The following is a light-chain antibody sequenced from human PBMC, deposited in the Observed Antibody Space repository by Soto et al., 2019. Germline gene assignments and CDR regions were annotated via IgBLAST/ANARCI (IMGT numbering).Light chain of an antibody. CDR1: RSLLFSNGYNY. CDR3: MQALKRRT. CDR2: LAS. Sequence: IVMTQFPLSLAVTPGEPASISCRSNRSLLFSNGYNYLEWYVQKPGQSPQLLIYLASNRASGVADRFSGSGSGTDFTLKISRVEAEDVGVYYCMQALKRRTFGQGTKVDIK. V-gene: IGKV2-28*01. J-gene: IGKJ1*01.